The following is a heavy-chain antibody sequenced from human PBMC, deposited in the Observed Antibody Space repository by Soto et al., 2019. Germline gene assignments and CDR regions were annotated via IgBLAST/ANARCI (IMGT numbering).Heavy chain of an antibody. J-gene: IGHJ5*02. V-gene: IGHV4-38-2*01. D-gene: IGHD4-17*01. CDR3: ARGAATVTPGWFDP. CDR1: GYSISSGYY. CDR2: IYHSGST. Sequence: SLTCAVSGYSISSGYYWGWIRQTPGKGLEWIASIYHSGSTYYNPSLKGRVTISVDTSKNQFSLKLTSVTAADTAVYYCARGAATVTPGWFDPWGQGIMVTVSS.